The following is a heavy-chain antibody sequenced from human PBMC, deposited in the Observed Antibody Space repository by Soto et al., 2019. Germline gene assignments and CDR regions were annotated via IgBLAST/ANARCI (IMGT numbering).Heavy chain of an antibody. CDR3: ARVLRGYSGYDPGTYYYYGMDV. V-gene: IGHV4-31*03. CDR2: IYYSGST. J-gene: IGHJ6*02. D-gene: IGHD5-12*01. CDR1: GGSISSGGYY. Sequence: SETLSLTCTVSGGSISSGGYYWSWIRQHPGKGLEWIGYIYYSGSTYYNPSLKSRVTISVDTSKNQFSLKLSSVTAADTAVYYCARVLRGYSGYDPGTYYYYGMDVWGQGTTVTVSS.